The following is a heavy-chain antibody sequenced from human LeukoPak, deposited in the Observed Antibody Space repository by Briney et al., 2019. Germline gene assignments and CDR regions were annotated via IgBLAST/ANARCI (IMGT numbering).Heavy chain of an antibody. J-gene: IGHJ4*01. CDR2: ISSSSSYI. CDR1: GFTFSSYT. CDR3: ARDPIGDAGYYFDY. Sequence: GGSLRLSCAASGFTFSSYTMNWVRQAPGKGLEWVSSISSSSSYIYYADSVKGRFTISRDNAKNSLYLQMNSLRAEDTAVYYCARDPIGDAGYYFDYWGHGTLVTVSS. V-gene: IGHV3-21*01. D-gene: IGHD1-26*01.